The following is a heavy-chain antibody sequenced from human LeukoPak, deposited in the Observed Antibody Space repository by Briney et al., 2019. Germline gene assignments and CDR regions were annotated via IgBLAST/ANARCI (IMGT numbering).Heavy chain of an antibody. CDR3: ARDLRIVVVAATGNY. D-gene: IGHD2-15*01. CDR1: GFILRSYA. Sequence: GRSPRLSCAPSGFILRSYAMHGVRQAPGKGLEWVAVISYGGSNKYYAGSVKGRFTISRDNSKNTLYLQINSLRAEDTAVYYCARDLRIVVVAATGNYWGQGTLVTVSS. V-gene: IGHV3-30-3*01. J-gene: IGHJ4*02. CDR2: ISYGGSNK.